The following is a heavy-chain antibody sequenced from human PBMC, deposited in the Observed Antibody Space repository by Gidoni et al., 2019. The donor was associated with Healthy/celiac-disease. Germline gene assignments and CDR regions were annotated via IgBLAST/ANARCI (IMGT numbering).Heavy chain of an antibody. CDR3: ARAVVVAATIRYYFDY. V-gene: IGHV4-38-2*01. CDR1: GYSISSGYY. Sequence: QVQLQESGPGLVKPSETLSLTCAVSGYSISSGYYWGWIRQPPGKGLEWIGSIYHSGSTYYNPSLKSRVTISVDTSKNQFSLKLSSVTAADTAVYYCARAVVVAATIRYYFDYWGQGTLVTVSS. CDR2: IYHSGST. J-gene: IGHJ4*02. D-gene: IGHD2-15*01.